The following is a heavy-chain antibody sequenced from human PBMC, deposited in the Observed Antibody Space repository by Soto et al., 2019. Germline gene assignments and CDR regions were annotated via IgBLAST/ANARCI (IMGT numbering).Heavy chain of an antibody. CDR1: GGSISSGGYS. CDR3: ARARVYCGGDCYVNWFDP. D-gene: IGHD2-21*02. V-gene: IGHV4-30-2*01. CDR2: IYHSGST. J-gene: IGHJ5*02. Sequence: SETLSLTCAVSGGSISSGGYSWSWIRQPPGKGLEWIGYIYHSGSTYYNPSLKSRVTISVDRSKNQFSLKLSSVTAADTAVYYCARARVYCGGDCYVNWFDPWGQGTLVTAPQ.